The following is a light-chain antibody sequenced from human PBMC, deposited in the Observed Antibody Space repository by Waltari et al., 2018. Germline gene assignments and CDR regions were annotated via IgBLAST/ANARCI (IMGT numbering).Light chain of an antibody. CDR3: SSYSRTSTLVV. J-gene: IGLJ2*01. Sequence: TQPASVSGSPGQSITFSCTGDSSDVGGYNYVSWYQQQPGKAPRLMIYDVSIRPSGVSNRFSGSKSGNTASLTISGLQAEDEADYYCSSYSRTSTLVVFGGGTKLAVL. CDR2: DVS. V-gene: IGLV2-14*03. CDR1: SSDVGGYNY.